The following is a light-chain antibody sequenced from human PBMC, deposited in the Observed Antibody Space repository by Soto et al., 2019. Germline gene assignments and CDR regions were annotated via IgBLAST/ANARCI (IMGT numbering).Light chain of an antibody. J-gene: IGKJ1*01. V-gene: IGKV3-15*01. CDR3: QQYTNWPMWT. Sequence: EIVKTQSPATLSVSPGERATLFCRASQSMTRNLAWYQQRPCQAPRLIIYGASTRATGIPARFSGSGSGTEFTLTINSLQSEDFAVYYGQQYTNWPMWTFCPPTKVDI. CDR2: GAS. CDR1: QSMTRN.